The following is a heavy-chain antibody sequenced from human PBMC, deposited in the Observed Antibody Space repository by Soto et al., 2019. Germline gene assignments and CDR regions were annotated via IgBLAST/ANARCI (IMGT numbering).Heavy chain of an antibody. CDR2: ISHDGSNK. V-gene: IGHV3-30*03. CDR1: GFTFSSYG. CDR3: XXXXXXXXXXXXGMDV. Sequence: QVQLVESGGGVVQPGRSLRLSCAASGFTFSSYGMHWVRQAPGKGLEWVAVISHDGSNKYFADSVKGRFTISRDNSQNTLYLQMNXLXXXXXXXXXXXXXXXXXXXXXXGMDVWGQGTTVTVSS. J-gene: IGHJ6*02.